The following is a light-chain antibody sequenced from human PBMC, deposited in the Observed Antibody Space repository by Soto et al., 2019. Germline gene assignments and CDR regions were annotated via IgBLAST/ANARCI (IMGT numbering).Light chain of an antibody. CDR1: QIISSW. V-gene: IGKV1-5*01. CDR2: DAS. Sequence: DIQMTQSPSTLSASVGDRVTITCRASQIISSWLAWYQQKPGKVPKLLIYDASNLQRGVPSRFSGSGSGTDFTLTISSLQPDDLATYYCQQYSSYSPYTFGQGTKLEIK. CDR3: QQYSSYSPYT. J-gene: IGKJ2*01.